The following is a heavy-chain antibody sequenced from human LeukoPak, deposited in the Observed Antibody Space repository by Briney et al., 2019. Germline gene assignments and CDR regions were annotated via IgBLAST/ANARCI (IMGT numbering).Heavy chain of an antibody. CDR3: ARDVPIADPAYYYYMDV. V-gene: IGHV4-61*02. J-gene: IGHJ6*03. Sequence: SETLTLTCTVPGGSISSGSYYWSWIRQPAGKGLEWIGRIYTSGSTNSNPSLKSRVTISVDTSKNQFSLKLSSVTAADTAVYYCARDVPIADPAYYYYMDVWGKGTTVTVSS. D-gene: IGHD3-10*02. CDR1: GGSISSGSYY. CDR2: IYTSGST.